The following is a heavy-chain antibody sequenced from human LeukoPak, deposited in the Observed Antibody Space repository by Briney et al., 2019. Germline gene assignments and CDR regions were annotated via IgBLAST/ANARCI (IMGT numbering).Heavy chain of an antibody. J-gene: IGHJ3*02. Sequence: SETLSLTCTVSGGSISSGSYYWSWIRQPAGKGLEWIGRIYTSGSTNYNPSLKSRVAMSVDTSKNQFSLNLSSVTAADTAVYYCARPAGNYDSSGFLAFDIWGQGTMVTVSS. CDR2: IYTSGST. D-gene: IGHD3-22*01. CDR3: ARPAGNYDSSGFLAFDI. V-gene: IGHV4-61*02. CDR1: GGSISSGSYY.